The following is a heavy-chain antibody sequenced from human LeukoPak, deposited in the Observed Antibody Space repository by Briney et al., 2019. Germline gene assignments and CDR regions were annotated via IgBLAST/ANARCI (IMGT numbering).Heavy chain of an antibody. CDR3: ARGPPAGVQQWLVLGYFQH. CDR2: INLSGST. V-gene: IGHV4-34*01. D-gene: IGHD6-19*01. J-gene: IGHJ1*01. Sequence: PSETLSLTCAVYGGSFSGYYWSWIRQPPGKGLEWIGEINLSGSTNYNPSLKSRVTISVDTSKNQFSLKLSSVTAADTAVYYCARGPPAGVQQWLVLGYFQHWGQGTLVTVSS. CDR1: GGSFSGYY.